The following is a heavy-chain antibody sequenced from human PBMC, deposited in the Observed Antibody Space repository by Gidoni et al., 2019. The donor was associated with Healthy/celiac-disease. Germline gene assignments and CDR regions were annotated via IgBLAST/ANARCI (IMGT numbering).Heavy chain of an antibody. J-gene: IGHJ6*02. CDR3: ARDNFGWFGDYYYYGMDV. CDR2: IWYDGSNK. Sequence: QVQLVESGGGVVQPGRSLRLSCAASGFTVGSYGLHWVRQAPGKGLEWVAVIWYDGSNKYYADSVKGRFTISRDNSKNTLYLQMNSLRAEDTAVYYCARDNFGWFGDYYYYGMDVWGQGTTVTVSS. D-gene: IGHD3-10*01. CDR1: GFTVGSYG. V-gene: IGHV3-33*01.